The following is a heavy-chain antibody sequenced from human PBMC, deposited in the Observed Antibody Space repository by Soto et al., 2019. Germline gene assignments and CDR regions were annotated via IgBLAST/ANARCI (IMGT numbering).Heavy chain of an antibody. Sequence: GGSLRLSCAASGFTFSSYAMSWVRQAPGKGLEWVSAISGSGGSTYYADSVKGRFTISRDNSKNTLYLQMNSLRAEDTAVYYCAKVRPNSSSWPQMSDYWGQGTLVTVSS. V-gene: IGHV3-23*01. CDR1: GFTFSSYA. CDR2: ISGSGGST. J-gene: IGHJ4*02. D-gene: IGHD6-13*01. CDR3: AKVRPNSSSWPQMSDY.